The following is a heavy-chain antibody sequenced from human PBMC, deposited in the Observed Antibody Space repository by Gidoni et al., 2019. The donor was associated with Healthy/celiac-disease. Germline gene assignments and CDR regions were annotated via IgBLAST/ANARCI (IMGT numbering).Heavy chain of an antibody. Sequence: EVQLVESGGGLVKPGGSLRLSCAASGFIFCSYSMNWVRQATGKGREWVSSISSSSSYKYYADSVKGRFTLSRDNPKNSLYLQMNSLRAEDTAVYDCARDADISGYRDFDIWGRGTMVTVSS. V-gene: IGHV3-21*01. J-gene: IGHJ3*02. D-gene: IGHD3-22*01. CDR3: ARDADISGYRDFDI. CDR1: GFIFCSYS. CDR2: ISSSSSYK.